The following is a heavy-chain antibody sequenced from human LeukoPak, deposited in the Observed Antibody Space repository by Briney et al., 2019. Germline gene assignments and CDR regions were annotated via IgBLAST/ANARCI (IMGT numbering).Heavy chain of an antibody. CDR3: ARDGSGYYDTSGYRN. V-gene: IGHV4-4*07. J-gene: IGHJ4*02. CDR2: IYTSGST. D-gene: IGHD3-22*01. Sequence: SETLSLTCTVSGGSIRTYYWSWIRQPAGKGLEWIGRIYTSGSTDYNPSLKSRVTISIDTSKNQFSLKLSSVTAADTAVYYCARDGSGYYDTSGYRNWGQGTLVTVSS. CDR1: GGSIRTYY.